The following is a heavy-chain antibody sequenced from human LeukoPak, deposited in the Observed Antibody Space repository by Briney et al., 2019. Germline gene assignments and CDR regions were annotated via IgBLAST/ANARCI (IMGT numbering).Heavy chain of an antibody. CDR2: ISAYNGNT. D-gene: IGHD6-13*01. J-gene: IGHJ4*02. V-gene: IGHV1-18*01. Sequence: ASVKVSCKASGYTFTSYGISWVRQAPGQGLEWMGWISAYNGNTNYAQKLQGRVTMTTDTSTSTAYMEVSRLRSDDTAVYYCARDADKSSSGLFDYWGQGTLVTVSS. CDR3: ARDADKSSSGLFDY. CDR1: GYTFTSYG.